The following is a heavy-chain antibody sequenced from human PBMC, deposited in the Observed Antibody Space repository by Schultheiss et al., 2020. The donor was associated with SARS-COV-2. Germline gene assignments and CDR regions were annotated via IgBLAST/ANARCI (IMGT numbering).Heavy chain of an antibody. CDR1: GGSISSYY. Sequence: SETLSLTCTVSGGSISSYYWGWIRQPPGKGLEWIGEINHSGSTNYNPSLKSRVTISVDTSKNQFSLKLSSVTAADTAVYYCARDSSSWSINWFDPWGQGTLVTVSS. V-gene: IGHV4-34*01. J-gene: IGHJ5*02. CDR3: ARDSSSWSINWFDP. CDR2: INHSGST. D-gene: IGHD6-13*01.